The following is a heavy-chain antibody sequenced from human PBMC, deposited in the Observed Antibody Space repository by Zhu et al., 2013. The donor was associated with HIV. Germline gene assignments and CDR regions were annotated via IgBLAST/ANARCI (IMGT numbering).Heavy chain of an antibody. D-gene: IGHD7-27*01. CDR3: ARDLTGDY. Sequence: QVQLVQSGAEVKKPGSSVKVSCKASGGTFSSYAISWVRQAPGQGLEWMGWISAYSGNTNYAQRFQGRVIMTTDRSTSTAYMELRSLRSDDTAVYYCARDLTGDYWGQGTLVTVSS. CDR2: ISAYSGNT. J-gene: IGHJ4*02. V-gene: IGHV1-18*01. CDR1: GGTFSSYA.